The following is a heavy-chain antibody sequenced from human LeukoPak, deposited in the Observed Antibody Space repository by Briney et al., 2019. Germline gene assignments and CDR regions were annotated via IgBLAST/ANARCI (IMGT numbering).Heavy chain of an antibody. V-gene: IGHV4-39*01. J-gene: IGHJ3*02. CDR2: IYYSGTT. Sequence: SETLSLTCTVSGGSISSSSYYWGWIRQPPGKGLEWIGSIYYSGTTYHNPSLQSRVTISVDTSKNQFSLRVTSVAAADTAVYYCARHRNDDSWSGLGAFDIWGHGTMVTVSS. CDR1: GGSISSSSYY. D-gene: IGHD3-3*01. CDR3: ARHRNDDSWSGLGAFDI.